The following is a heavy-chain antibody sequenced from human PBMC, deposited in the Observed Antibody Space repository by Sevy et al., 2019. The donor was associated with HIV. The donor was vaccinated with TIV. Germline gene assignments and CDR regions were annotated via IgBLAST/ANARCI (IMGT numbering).Heavy chain of an antibody. J-gene: IGHJ4*01. D-gene: IGHD1-26*01. Sequence: GGSLRLSCAASGFAFSTHATHWVRQAPGKGLEWVAVISYEGTETFYAASVEGRFTISRDNSKNMLSLQINSLKPEETAVYYCARDGGYSIKWYPLYWGHGTLVTVSS. CDR2: ISYEGTET. CDR3: ARDGGYSIKWYPLY. V-gene: IGHV3-30-3*01. CDR1: GFAFSTHA.